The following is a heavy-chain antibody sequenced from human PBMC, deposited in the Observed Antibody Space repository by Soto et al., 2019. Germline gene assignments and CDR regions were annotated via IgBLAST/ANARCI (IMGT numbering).Heavy chain of an antibody. J-gene: IGHJ5*01. CDR2: IDPSDSHI. CDR1: GYTFINYW. D-gene: IGHD2-8*01. Sequence: SGESLQISCEGSGYTFINYWISWVRQMPGKGLEWIGRIDPSDSHINYSPAFRGHVTISADNSRVYLQWNSLKASDTASYYCARQTYRTSSWFDSWGPGTRLTVAS. V-gene: IGHV5-10-1*01. CDR3: ARQTYRTSSWFDS.